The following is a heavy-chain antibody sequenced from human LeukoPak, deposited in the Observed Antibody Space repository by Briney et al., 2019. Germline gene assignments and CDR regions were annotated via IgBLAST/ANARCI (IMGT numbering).Heavy chain of an antibody. CDR2: IYPGDSDT. V-gene: IGHV5-51*01. CDR3: ARHIVRGYYYDSSGDYFDY. D-gene: IGHD3-22*01. CDR1: GYSFPDYW. Sequence: GGSLKISCKGSGYSFPDYWIGWVRQMPGKGLEWMGIIYPGDSDTKYSPSFQGQVTISADKSISTAYLQWSSLKASDTAMYYCARHIVRGYYYDSSGDYFDYWGQGTLVTVSS. J-gene: IGHJ4*02.